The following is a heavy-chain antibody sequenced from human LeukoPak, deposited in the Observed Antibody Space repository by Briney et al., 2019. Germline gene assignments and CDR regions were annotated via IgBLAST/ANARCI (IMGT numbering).Heavy chain of an antibody. V-gene: IGHV3-21*01. CDR3: ARTDFYGSGSYPRGMDV. D-gene: IGHD3-10*01. CDR2: ISSSSSYI. J-gene: IGHJ6*02. CDR1: GFTFSSYS. Sequence: PGGSLRLSCAASGFTFSSYSMNWVRQAPGRGLEWVSSISSSSSYIYYADSLKGRFTISRDNAKNSLDLQMNNLRAEDTAVYYCARTDFYGSGSYPRGMDVWGQGTTVTVSS.